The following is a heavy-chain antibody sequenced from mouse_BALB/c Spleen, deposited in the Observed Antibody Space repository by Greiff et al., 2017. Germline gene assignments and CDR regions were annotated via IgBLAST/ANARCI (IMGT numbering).Heavy chain of an antibody. Sequence: EVQLQESGGGLVQPGGSRKLSCAASGFTFSSFGMHWVRQAPEKGLEWVAYISSGSSTIYYADTVKGRFTISRDNPKNTLFLQMTSLRSEDTAMYYCARSGYYGSSYLSWFAYWGQGTLVTVSA. V-gene: IGHV5-17*02. CDR2: ISSGSSTI. J-gene: IGHJ3*01. CDR3: ARSGYYGSSYLSWFAY. CDR1: GFTFSSFG. D-gene: IGHD1-1*01.